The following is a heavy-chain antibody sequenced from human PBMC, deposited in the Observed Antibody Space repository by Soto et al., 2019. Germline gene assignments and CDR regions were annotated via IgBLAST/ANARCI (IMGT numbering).Heavy chain of an antibody. Sequence: EVQLLESGGGLVQPGGSLRLSCAASGFTFSSYAMSWVRQAPGKGLEWVSAISGSGGSTYYADSVKGRFTISRNNSKNTLYLQMNSLRAEDTAVYYCAKDVGVGLVPEATDYWGQGTLVTVSS. CDR2: ISGSGGST. J-gene: IGHJ4*02. CDR1: GFTFSSYA. V-gene: IGHV3-23*01. D-gene: IGHD6-19*01. CDR3: AKDVGVGLVPEATDY.